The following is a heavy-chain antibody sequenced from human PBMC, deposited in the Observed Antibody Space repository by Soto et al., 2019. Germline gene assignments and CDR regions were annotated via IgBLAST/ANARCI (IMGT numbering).Heavy chain of an antibody. CDR2: IYYSGST. J-gene: IGHJ4*02. CDR3: ARLRYSYGYYFDY. D-gene: IGHD5-18*01. V-gene: IGHV4-30-4*01. CDR1: GGSISSGDYY. Sequence: SETLSHTCTVSGGSISSGDYYWSWIRQPPGKGLEWIGYIYYSGSTYYNPSLKSRVTTSVDTSKNQFSLKLSSVTAADTAVYYCARLRYSYGYYFDYWGQGTLVTVSS.